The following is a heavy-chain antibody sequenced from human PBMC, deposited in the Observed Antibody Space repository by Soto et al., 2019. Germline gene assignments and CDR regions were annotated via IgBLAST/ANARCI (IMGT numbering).Heavy chain of an antibody. CDR1: TDSMRTYS. J-gene: IGHJ4*02. CDR2: VYHTGRT. V-gene: IGHV4-59*01. Sequence: QVQLQESGPGLVRPAETLSLICSVSTDSMRTYSWTWIRQSPGKGLEWIGYVYHTGRTEYNPSLESRVTISIDMSKKQFFLQLTSVTAADTAVYFCARDDTTGLLEFWGQGTLVTVSS. CDR3: ARDDTTGLLEF.